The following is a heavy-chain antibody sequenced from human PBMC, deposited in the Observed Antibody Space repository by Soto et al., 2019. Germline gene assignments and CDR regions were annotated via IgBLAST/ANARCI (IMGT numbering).Heavy chain of an antibody. CDR1: GYSFTSYW. J-gene: IGHJ3*02. Sequence: PGESLKISCKGSGYSFTSYWIGWVRQMPGKGLEWMGIIYPGDSDTRYSPSFQGQVTISADKSISTAYLQWSSLKASDTSIFYCARRFRFGELFVLDAFDIWGQGKMVTVSS. V-gene: IGHV5-51*01. D-gene: IGHD3-10*01. CDR2: IYPGDSDT. CDR3: ARRFRFGELFVLDAFDI.